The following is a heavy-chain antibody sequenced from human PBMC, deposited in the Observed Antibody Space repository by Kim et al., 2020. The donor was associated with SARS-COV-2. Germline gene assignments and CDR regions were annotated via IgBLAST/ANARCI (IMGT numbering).Heavy chain of an antibody. D-gene: IGHD2-2*01. Sequence: GNGASTYYAVSVKGQFTITRDNSKNTLHLQMNSVRVDDTAVYYCAKDSSHWGQGTLVTVSS. J-gene: IGHJ4*02. CDR2: GNGAST. V-gene: IGHV3-23*01. CDR3: AKDSSH.